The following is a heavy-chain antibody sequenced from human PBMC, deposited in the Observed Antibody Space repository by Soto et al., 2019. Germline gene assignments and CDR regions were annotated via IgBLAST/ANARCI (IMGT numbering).Heavy chain of an antibody. CDR1: GFTFSSYS. D-gene: IGHD3-10*01. CDR3: AREPPLGYYFDY. CDR2: ISSSSSYI. V-gene: IGHV3-21*01. J-gene: IGHJ4*02. Sequence: GGSLRLSCAASGFTFSSYSMNWVRQAPGKGLEWVSSISSSSSYIYYADSVKGRFTISRDNAKNSLYLQMNSLRAEDTAVYYCAREPPLGYYFDYWGQGTLVTVSS.